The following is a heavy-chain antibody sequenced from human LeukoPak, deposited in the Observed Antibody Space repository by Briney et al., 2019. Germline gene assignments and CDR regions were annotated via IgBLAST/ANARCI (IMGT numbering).Heavy chain of an antibody. J-gene: IGHJ4*02. Sequence: GGSLRLSCAASTFTFSSYTMTWVRQAPGKGLEWVSGISGSGDSTYYADSVRGRFTISRDNSKNMVYLQMNSLRAEDTAVYYCAKPNMGYWAIDSWGQGTLVTVSS. CDR2: ISGSGDST. CDR3: AKPNMGYWAIDS. CDR1: TFTFSSYT. D-gene: IGHD1-26*01. V-gene: IGHV3-23*01.